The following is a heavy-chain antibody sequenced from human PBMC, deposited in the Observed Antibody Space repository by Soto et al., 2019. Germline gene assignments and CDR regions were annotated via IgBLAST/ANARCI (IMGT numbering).Heavy chain of an antibody. CDR3: ARTAYHFDY. Sequence: VQVLESGGGPVQPGGSLRLSCAASGFVFNTYTMNWVRQAPGKGLEWISHISTDSSTIYYADSVKGRFTISRDNAKNSLYLQMNSLRDEDSAVYYCARTAYHFDYWGQGTLVTVSS. CDR1: GFVFNTYT. D-gene: IGHD3-16*01. J-gene: IGHJ4*02. CDR2: ISTDSSTI. V-gene: IGHV3-48*02.